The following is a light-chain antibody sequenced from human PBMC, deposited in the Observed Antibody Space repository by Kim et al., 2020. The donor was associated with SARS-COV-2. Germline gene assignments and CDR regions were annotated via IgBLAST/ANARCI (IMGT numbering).Light chain of an antibody. J-gene: IGLJ1*01. Sequence: ALGHAVRTTCQGDSLRSYYASWYQQKPGQAPVLVIYGKNNRPSGIPDRFSGSSSGNTASLTITGAQAEDEADYYCNSRDSSGNHYVFGTGTKVTVL. CDR1: SLRSYY. CDR3: NSRDSSGNHYV. V-gene: IGLV3-19*01. CDR2: GKN.